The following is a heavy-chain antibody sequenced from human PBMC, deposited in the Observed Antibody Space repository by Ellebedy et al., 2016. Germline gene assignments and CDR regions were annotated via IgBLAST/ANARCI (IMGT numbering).Heavy chain of an antibody. CDR1: GGSISSYY. J-gene: IGHJ3*02. V-gene: IGHV4-59*01. Sequence: SETLSLXXTVSGGSISSYYWSWIRQPPGKGLEWIGYIYYSGSTNYNPSLKSRVTISVDTSKNQFSLKLSSVTAADTAVYYCAGGYEGYSGSYLGAFDSWGQGTMVTVSS. CDR3: AGGYEGYSGSYLGAFDS. D-gene: IGHD1-26*01. CDR2: IYYSGST.